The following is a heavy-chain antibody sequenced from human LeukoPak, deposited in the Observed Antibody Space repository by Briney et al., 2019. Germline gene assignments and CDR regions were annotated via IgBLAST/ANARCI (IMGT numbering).Heavy chain of an antibody. V-gene: IGHV3-30-3*01. CDR2: ISYDGSNK. J-gene: IGHJ3*02. CDR3: ARGYYYDSGPDAFDI. Sequence: PGRSLRLSCAASGFTFSSYAMHWVRQAPGKGLEWVAVISYDGSNKYYADSVKGRFTISRDNSKNTLYLQMNSLRAEDTAVYYCARGYYYDSGPDAFDIWGQGTMVTVSS. D-gene: IGHD3-22*01. CDR1: GFTFSSYA.